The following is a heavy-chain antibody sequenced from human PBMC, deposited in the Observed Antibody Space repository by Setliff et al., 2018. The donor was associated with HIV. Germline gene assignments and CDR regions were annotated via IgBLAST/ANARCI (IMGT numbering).Heavy chain of an antibody. CDR3: ARVRPYNSALDY. CDR1: GFTFSSYA. J-gene: IGHJ4*02. Sequence: PGGSLRLSCAVSGFTFSSYAMSWVRQAPGKGLEWVSDINSRGSGTYYAESVKGRFTLSRDDSKNTLYLQMNSLRPEDAAVYYCARVRPYNSALDYWGQGTLVTVSS. V-gene: IGHV3-23*01. D-gene: IGHD3-10*01. CDR2: INSRGSGT.